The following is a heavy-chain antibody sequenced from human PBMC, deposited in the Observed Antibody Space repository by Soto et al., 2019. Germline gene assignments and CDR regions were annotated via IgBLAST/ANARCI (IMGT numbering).Heavy chain of an antibody. D-gene: IGHD2-8*02. Sequence: SETLSLTCAVYGRSFSGDYWTWIRQPPGTGLEWIGEINHSGSTNYNPSLKSRVTISVDTSKNLFSLKLTSVTAADTAVYYCARDKITGLFDYWGQGTLVTVS. V-gene: IGHV4-34*01. CDR1: GRSFSGDY. J-gene: IGHJ4*02. CDR2: INHSGST. CDR3: ARDKITGLFDY.